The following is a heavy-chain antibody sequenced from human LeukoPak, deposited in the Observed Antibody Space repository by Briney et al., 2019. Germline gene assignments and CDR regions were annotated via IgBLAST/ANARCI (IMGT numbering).Heavy chain of an antibody. CDR1: GFTFSSYA. J-gene: IGHJ6*02. V-gene: IGHV3-23*01. CDR2: ISGSGGST. CDR3: AKRGLRHDTLGDGMDV. Sequence: SGGSLRLSCAASGFTFSSYAMSWVRQAPGKGLEWVSAISGSGGSTYYADSVKGRFTISRDNSKNTLYLQMNSLRAEDTAVYYCAKRGLRHDTLGDGMDVWGQGTTVTVSS. D-gene: IGHD3-10*01.